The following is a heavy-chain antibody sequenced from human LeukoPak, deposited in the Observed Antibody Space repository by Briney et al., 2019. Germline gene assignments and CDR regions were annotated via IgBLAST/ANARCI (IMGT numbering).Heavy chain of an antibody. CDR3: VRDWDHFDFDS. V-gene: IGHV3-74*01. D-gene: IGHD3-9*01. Sequence: GGSLRLSCAASGFTFSNYWMHWVRHAPGKGLVWVSHIKGDGSHTIYADSVKGRFTISRDNAKNTLYLQMKSLRAEDTAVYYCVRDWDHFDFDSWGLGTLVTVSS. J-gene: IGHJ5*01. CDR2: IKGDGSHT. CDR1: GFTFSNYW.